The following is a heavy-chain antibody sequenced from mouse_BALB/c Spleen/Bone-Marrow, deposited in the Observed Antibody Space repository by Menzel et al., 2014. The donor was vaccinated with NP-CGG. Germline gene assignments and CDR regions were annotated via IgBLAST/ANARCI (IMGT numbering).Heavy chain of an antibody. CDR1: GYSIXSGYY. D-gene: IGHD2-1*01. Sequence: EVQLQQSGPGLVKPSQSLSLTCSVTGYSIXSGYYWNWIRQFPGNKLEWMGYISYDGSNNYNPSLKNRISITRDTSKNQFFLKLNSVTTEDTATYYCANYGNYFDYWGQGTTLTVSS. J-gene: IGHJ2*01. CDR2: ISYDGSN. CDR3: ANYGNYFDY. V-gene: IGHV3-6*02.